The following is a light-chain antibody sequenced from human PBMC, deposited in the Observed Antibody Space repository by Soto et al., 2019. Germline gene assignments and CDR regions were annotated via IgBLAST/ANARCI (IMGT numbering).Light chain of an antibody. CDR3: QSYDSGLSGSYV. CDR2: GNN. V-gene: IGLV1-40*01. J-gene: IGLJ1*01. Sequence: QSVLTQPPSVSGAPGQTVTISCTGSSSNIGVGYDVHWYQRLPGTAPKVLIYGNNNRPSGVPDRVSGSKSGTSASLAITGLQAEDEADYYCQSYDSGLSGSYVFGAGTKVTVL. CDR1: SSNIGVGYD.